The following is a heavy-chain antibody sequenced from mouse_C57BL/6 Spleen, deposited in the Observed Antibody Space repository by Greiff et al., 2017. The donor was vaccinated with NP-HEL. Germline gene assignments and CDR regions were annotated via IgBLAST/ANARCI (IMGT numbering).Heavy chain of an antibody. V-gene: IGHV1-19*01. CDR1: GYTFTDYY. D-gene: IGHD1-1*01. J-gene: IGHJ1*03. CDR3: ARRGSYGDWYFDV. CDR2: INPYNGGT. Sequence: VQLQQSGPVLVKPGASVKMSCKASGYTFTDYYMNWVKQSHGKSLEWIGVINPYNGGTSYNQKFKGKATLTVDKSSSTAYMELNSLTSEDSAVYYCARRGSYGDWYFDVWGTGTTVTVSS.